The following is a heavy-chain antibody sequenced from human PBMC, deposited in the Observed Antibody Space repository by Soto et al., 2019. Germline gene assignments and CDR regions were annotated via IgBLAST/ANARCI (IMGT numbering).Heavy chain of an antibody. CDR3: AREDDGGDRDYYGLDV. D-gene: IGHD2-21*02. J-gene: IGHJ6*02. CDR2: IHYSGSI. Sequence: PSETLSLTSPVSGGSISYEYYHWTWIRQSPGKGLEWIGYIHYSGSIIYNPSFKSRVTISVDTPKNQFSLQLSSVTAADTAVYFCAREDDGGDRDYYGLDVWGQGTTVTVSS. V-gene: IGHV4-30-4*08. CDR1: GGSISYEYYH.